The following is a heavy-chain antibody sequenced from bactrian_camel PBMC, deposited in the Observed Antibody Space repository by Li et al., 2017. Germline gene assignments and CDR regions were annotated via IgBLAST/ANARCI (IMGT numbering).Heavy chain of an antibody. D-gene: IGHD4*01. J-gene: IGHJ4*01. CDR2: VYRVGGSA. Sequence: VQLVESGGGSVQAGESLRLSCVVTGYTANFYCMGWFRQAVGQEREAVAAVYRVGGSAFYADSVKGRFTVSHSQDTAKNTVTVYLQMNNLKPEDTGVYYCAVDRCGVATGWLDPRRYNYWGQGTQVTVS. V-gene: IGHV3S31*01. CDR3: AVDRCGVATGWLDPRRYNY. CDR1: GYTANFYC.